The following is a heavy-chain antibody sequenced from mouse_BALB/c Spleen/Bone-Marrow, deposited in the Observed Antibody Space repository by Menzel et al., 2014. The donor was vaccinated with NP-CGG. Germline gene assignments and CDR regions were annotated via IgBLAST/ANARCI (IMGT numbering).Heavy chain of an antibody. CDR3: ARLNYYGNLFV. D-gene: IGHD1-1*01. Sequence: EVQLQQSGGGLVQPGGSLKLSCAASGFDFSRYWMSWVRQAPGKGLEWIGEINPESSTINYTPSLKDKFIISRDNAKNTLCLQMSKVRSEDTALYYCARLNYYGNLFVWGAGTTVTVSS. J-gene: IGHJ1*01. V-gene: IGHV4-1*02. CDR1: GFDFSRYW. CDR2: INPESSTI.